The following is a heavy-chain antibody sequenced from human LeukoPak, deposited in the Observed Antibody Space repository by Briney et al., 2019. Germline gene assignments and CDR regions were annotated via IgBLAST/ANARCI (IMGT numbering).Heavy chain of an antibody. Sequence: PSETLSLTCAVYGGSFSGYYWSWIRQPPGKGLEWIGEINHSGSTNYNPSLKSRVTISVDTSKNQFSLKLSSVTAADTAVYYCARGLTGYSSGWYGVKYYFDCWSQGTLVTVSS. V-gene: IGHV4-34*01. J-gene: IGHJ4*02. CDR1: GGSFSGYY. CDR3: ARGLTGYSSGWYGVKYYFDC. D-gene: IGHD6-19*01. CDR2: INHSGST.